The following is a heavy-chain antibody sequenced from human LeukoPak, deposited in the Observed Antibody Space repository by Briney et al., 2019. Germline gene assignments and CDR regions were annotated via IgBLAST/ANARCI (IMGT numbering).Heavy chain of an antibody. Sequence: PSETLSLTYTVSGGSISSHYWSWIRQPAGKGLEWIGRIYTSGSTNYNPSLKSRVTTSVDTSKNQFSLKLTSVTAADTAVYYCARDLVVPVGLTGSGSYCTDYWGQGTLVTVSS. V-gene: IGHV4-4*07. CDR3: ARDLVVPVGLTGSGSYCTDY. CDR2: IYTSGST. D-gene: IGHD3-10*01. J-gene: IGHJ4*02. CDR1: GGSISSHY.